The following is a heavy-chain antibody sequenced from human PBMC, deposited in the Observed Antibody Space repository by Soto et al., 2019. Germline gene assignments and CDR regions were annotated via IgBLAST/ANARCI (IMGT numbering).Heavy chain of an antibody. CDR1: GGSISSGGYS. V-gene: IGHV4-30-2*03. CDR3: ARSNSGYYKWFDP. D-gene: IGHD3-22*01. J-gene: IGHJ5*02. CDR2: IYYSGST. Sequence: SETLSLTCAVSGGSISSGGYSWSWIRQPPGKGLEWIGYIYYSGSTYYNPSLKSRVAISVDTSKNQFSLKLSSVSAADTAIYYCARSNSGYYKWFDPWGQGTLVTVSS.